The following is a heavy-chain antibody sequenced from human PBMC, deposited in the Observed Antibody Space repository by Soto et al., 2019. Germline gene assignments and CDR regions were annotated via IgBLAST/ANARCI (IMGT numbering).Heavy chain of an antibody. D-gene: IGHD3-9*01. CDR3: ARPTGYFKSALDI. V-gene: IGHV4-30-4*01. CDR1: GASISSGDYY. Sequence: SETLSLTCTVSGASISSGDYYWSWIRQPPGKGLEWIGYVYYSGSTYYNPSLKSRLTISVDTSKNQFSLKLSSVTAADTAVYYCARPTGYFKSALDIWGQGTMVTVSS. J-gene: IGHJ3*02. CDR2: VYYSGST.